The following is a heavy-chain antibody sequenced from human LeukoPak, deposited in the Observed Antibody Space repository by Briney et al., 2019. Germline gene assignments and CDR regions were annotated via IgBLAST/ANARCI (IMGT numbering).Heavy chain of an antibody. V-gene: IGHV4-59*08. CDR1: HGSISRYY. CDR2: IYYSGST. Sequence: KSSETLSLTCIVSHGSISRYYWSWIRQPPGKGLEWIGHIYYSGSTEYSPSLKSRVTLSVDTSENQVSLKVTSVTAADTAVYYCARLQNRGFDYSYDDAFDVWGQGTMVTVSS. CDR3: ARLQNRGFDYSYDDAFDV. J-gene: IGHJ3*01. D-gene: IGHD5-18*01.